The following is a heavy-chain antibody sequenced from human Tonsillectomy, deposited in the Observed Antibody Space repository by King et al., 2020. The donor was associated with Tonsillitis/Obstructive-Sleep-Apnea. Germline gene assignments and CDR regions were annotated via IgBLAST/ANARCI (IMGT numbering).Heavy chain of an antibody. CDR2: ISSSGSTI. Sequence: VQLVESGGGLVQPGGSLRLSCAASGFTFSSYEMNWVRQAPGKGLEWVSYISSSGSTIYYADSVKGRFTISRDNAKNSLHLQMNSLRAEDTAVYDCARGAYYYDSSGYCQGGLFDYWGQGTLVTVSS. D-gene: IGHD3-22*01. CDR1: GFTFSSYE. J-gene: IGHJ4*02. CDR3: ARGAYYYDSSGYCQGGLFDY. V-gene: IGHV3-48*03.